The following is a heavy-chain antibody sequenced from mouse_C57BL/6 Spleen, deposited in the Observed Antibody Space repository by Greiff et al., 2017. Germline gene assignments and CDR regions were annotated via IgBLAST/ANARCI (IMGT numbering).Heavy chain of an antibody. V-gene: IGHV1-54*01. J-gene: IGHJ4*01. CDR3: ARPGEFYAMDY. CDR2: INPGSGGT. Sequence: QVQLQQSGAELVRPGTSVKVSCKASGYAFTNYLIEWVKQRPGQGLEWIGVINPGSGGTNYNEKFKGKATLTADKSSSTAYMQLSSLTSEDSAVYFCARPGEFYAMDYWGQGTSVTVSS. CDR1: GYAFTNYL.